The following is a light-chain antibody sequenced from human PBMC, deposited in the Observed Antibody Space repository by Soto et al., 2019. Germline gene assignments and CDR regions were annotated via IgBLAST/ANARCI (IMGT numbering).Light chain of an antibody. CDR3: QQLNSDWYA. CDR1: QGISTY. CDR2: GAS. Sequence: DIQLTQSPSFLSASVGDRVTITCRASQGISTYLAWYLQRPGKAPKLLIYGASTLQSVVPSRFSGSGSGTEFTLTISSLQPEEFGTYYCQQLNSDWYAFGQGTKLEIK. J-gene: IGKJ2*01. V-gene: IGKV1-9*01.